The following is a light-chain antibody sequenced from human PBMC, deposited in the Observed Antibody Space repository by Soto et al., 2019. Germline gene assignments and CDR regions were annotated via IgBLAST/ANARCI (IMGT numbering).Light chain of an antibody. CDR3: QQYGSSPRVT. J-gene: IGKJ3*01. Sequence: IVLTQSPGTLSLSPGETATLSCRASQSVTTQLAWYQQKRGRAPRLLIYGASSRATGIPDRFSGSGSGTDFTLTISRLEPEDFAVYYCQQYGSSPRVTFGPGTKVDIK. CDR1: QSVTTQ. V-gene: IGKV3-20*01. CDR2: GAS.